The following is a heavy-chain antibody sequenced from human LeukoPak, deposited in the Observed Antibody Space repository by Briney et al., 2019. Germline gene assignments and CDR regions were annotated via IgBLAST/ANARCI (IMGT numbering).Heavy chain of an antibody. CDR2: INGDERSR. D-gene: IGHD1-7*01. J-gene: IGHJ4*02. V-gene: IGHV3-74*01. Sequence: GGSLRLSCEVSGFTFGDYWMHWVRQPPGKGLVWVSRINGDERSRAYADSVKGRFTISRDNSKNTLYLQMNSLRVEDTGTYYCARDRAERNWTYHTLFDSWGQGTPVIVSS. CDR3: ARDRAERNWTYHTLFDS. CDR1: GFTFGDYW.